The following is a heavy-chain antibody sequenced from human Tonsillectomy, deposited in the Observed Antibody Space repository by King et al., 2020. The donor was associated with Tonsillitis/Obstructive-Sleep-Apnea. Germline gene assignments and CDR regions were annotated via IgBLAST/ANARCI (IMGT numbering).Heavy chain of an antibody. CDR1: GFTFSSYG. Sequence: VQLVESGGGVVQPGRSLRLSCAASGFTFSSYGMHWVRQAPGKGLEWVAVISYDGSNKYYADSVKGRFTISRDNSKNTLYLQMNSLRAEDTAVYYCAKDLKITFGGVIVIDYYYGMDVWGQGTTVTVSS. V-gene: IGHV3-30*18. CDR2: ISYDGSNK. J-gene: IGHJ6*02. CDR3: AKDLKITFGGVIVIDYYYGMDV. D-gene: IGHD3-16*02.